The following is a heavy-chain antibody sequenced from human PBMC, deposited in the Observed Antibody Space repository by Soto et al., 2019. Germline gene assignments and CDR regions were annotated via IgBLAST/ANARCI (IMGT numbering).Heavy chain of an antibody. D-gene: IGHD6-13*01. V-gene: IGHV3-21*01. J-gene: IGHJ3*02. CDR1: GVTFSSYS. CDR3: ARESAAGSAFDI. Sequence: PGGSLRLSCAASGVTFSSYSMNGVRQAPGKGLEWVSSISSSSSYIYYADSVKGRFTISRDNAKNSLYLQMNSLRAEDTAVYYCARESAAGSAFDIWGQGTMVTVSS. CDR2: ISSSSSYI.